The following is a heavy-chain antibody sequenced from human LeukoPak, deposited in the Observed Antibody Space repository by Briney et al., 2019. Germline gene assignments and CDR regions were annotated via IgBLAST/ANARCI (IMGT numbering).Heavy chain of an antibody. J-gene: IGHJ5*02. Sequence: SETLSLTCAVYGGSFSGYYWSWIRQPPGKGLEWIGEINHSGSTNYNPSLKSQVTISVDTSKNQFSLKLSSVTAADTAVYYCARGMGSTSFYWFDPWGQGTLVTVSS. CDR1: GGSFSGYY. D-gene: IGHD2-2*01. CDR3: ARGMGSTSFYWFDP. V-gene: IGHV4-34*01. CDR2: INHSGST.